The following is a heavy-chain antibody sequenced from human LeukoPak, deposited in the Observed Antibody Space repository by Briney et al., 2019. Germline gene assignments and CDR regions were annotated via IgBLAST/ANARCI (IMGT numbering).Heavy chain of an antibody. CDR2: IKQDGSEK. CDR1: GFTISSYW. CDR3: ARARESSWYDGGGAFDI. V-gene: IGHV3-7*01. D-gene: IGHD6-13*01. Sequence: GGSLTLSCAASGFTISSYWLSWVRQAPGKGLEWVANIKQDGSEKYYVDSVKGRFTISRDNAKNSLYLQMHSLRAEDTAVYYCARARESSWYDGGGAFDIWGQETMVTVSS. J-gene: IGHJ3*02.